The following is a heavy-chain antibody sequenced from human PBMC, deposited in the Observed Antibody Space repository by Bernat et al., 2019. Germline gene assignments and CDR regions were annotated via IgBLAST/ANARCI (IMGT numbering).Heavy chain of an antibody. CDR1: GFTFSSYA. V-gene: IGHV3-23*01. J-gene: IGHJ3*02. Sequence: EVQLLESGGGLVQPGGSLRLSCAASGFTFSSYAMSWVRQAPGKGLEWVSAISGSGGSTYYADSVKGRFIISRDNSKTTLYLQMNSLRVEDTAVYYCAKDLARYSSSSYAFDIWGQGTMVTVSS. CDR3: AKDLARYSSSSYAFDI. CDR2: ISGSGGST. D-gene: IGHD6-6*01.